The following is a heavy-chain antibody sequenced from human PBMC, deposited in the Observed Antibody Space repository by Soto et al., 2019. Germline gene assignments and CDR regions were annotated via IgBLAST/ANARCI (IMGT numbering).Heavy chain of an antibody. CDR3: ARIKLVEWFFINVDVYDMDV. Sequence: PGGSLRLSCVASGFSLSDYAVNWVRQAPGKGLERVSFISSDSRTTYYADSVEGRFTVSRDNARNSVSLQMDSLRDEDAAVYYCARIKLVEWFFINVDVYDMDVWGQGTPVTVSS. J-gene: IGHJ6*02. CDR1: GFSLSDYA. CDR2: ISSDSRTT. D-gene: IGHD3-3*01. V-gene: IGHV3-48*02.